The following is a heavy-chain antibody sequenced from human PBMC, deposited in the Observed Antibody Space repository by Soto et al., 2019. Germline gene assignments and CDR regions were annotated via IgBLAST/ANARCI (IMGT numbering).Heavy chain of an antibody. D-gene: IGHD2-15*01. Sequence: GGSLRFSCAASGFTFSSYSMNWVRQAPGKGLEWVSSISSSSSYIYYADSVKGRFTISRDNAKNSLYLQMNSLRAEDTAVYHCAREGLGYCSGGSCYWFDPWGQGTLVTVSS. V-gene: IGHV3-21*01. J-gene: IGHJ5*02. CDR1: GFTFSSYS. CDR2: ISSSSSYI. CDR3: AREGLGYCSGGSCYWFDP.